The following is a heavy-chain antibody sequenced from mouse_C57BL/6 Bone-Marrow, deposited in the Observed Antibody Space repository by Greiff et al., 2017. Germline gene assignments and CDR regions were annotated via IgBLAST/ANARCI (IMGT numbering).Heavy chain of an antibody. CDR1: GYTFTSYW. J-gene: IGHJ2*01. D-gene: IGHD2-5*01. CDR2: IDPSDSYT. Sequence: QVQLQQPGAELVRPGTSVKLSCKASGYTFTSYWMHWVKQRPGQGLEWIGVIDPSDSYTNYNQKFKGKATLTVDTSSSTAYMQLSSLTSEDSAVYNGAKGSNYVGDYWGQGTTLTVSS. V-gene: IGHV1-59*01. CDR3: AKGSNYVGDY.